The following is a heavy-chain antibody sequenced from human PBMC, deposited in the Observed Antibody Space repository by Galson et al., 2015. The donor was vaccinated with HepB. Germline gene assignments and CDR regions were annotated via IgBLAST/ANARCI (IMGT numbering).Heavy chain of an antibody. Sequence: SVKVSCKASGYTFTGYYMHWVRQAPGQGLEWMGWINPNSGGTNYAQKFQGWVTMTRDTSISTAYMELSSLRSEDTAVYYCARGPLDCSGGSCYPGMLLYYYYMDVWGKGTTVTVSS. D-gene: IGHD2-15*01. V-gene: IGHV1-2*04. J-gene: IGHJ6*03. CDR2: INPNSGGT. CDR1: GYTFTGYY. CDR3: ARGPLDCSGGSCYPGMLLYYYYMDV.